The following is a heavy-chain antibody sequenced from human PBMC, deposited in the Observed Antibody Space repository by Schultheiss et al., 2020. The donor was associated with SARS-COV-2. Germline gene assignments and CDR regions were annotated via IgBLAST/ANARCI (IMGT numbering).Heavy chain of an antibody. CDR1: GYTFTDYY. J-gene: IGHJ1*01. D-gene: IGHD1-1*01. CDR2: INPKTGAT. V-gene: IGHV1-2*06. CDR3: ARSGRYFQH. Sequence: ASVKVSCKTSGYTFTDYYMHWVRRAPGQGLEWVGRINPKTGATNYAQKFQARVTMTRETSITTAYMELSGLRSDDTAVYYCARSGRYFQHWAQGTLVTVSS.